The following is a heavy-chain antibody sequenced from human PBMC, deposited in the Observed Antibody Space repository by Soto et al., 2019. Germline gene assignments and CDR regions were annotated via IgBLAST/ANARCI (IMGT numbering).Heavy chain of an antibody. Sequence: GGSLRLSCAASGFTFSSYGMHWVRQAPGKGLEWVAVISYDGSNKYYADSVKGRFTISRDNSKNTLYLQMNSLRAEDTAVYYCAKSLRYYDSSGPFDYWGQGTLVTVSS. D-gene: IGHD3-22*01. J-gene: IGHJ4*02. CDR1: GFTFSSYG. V-gene: IGHV3-30*18. CDR2: ISYDGSNK. CDR3: AKSLRYYDSSGPFDY.